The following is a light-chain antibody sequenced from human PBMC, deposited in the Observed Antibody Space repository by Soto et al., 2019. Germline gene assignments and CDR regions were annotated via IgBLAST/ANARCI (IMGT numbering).Light chain of an antibody. CDR1: SSNVGSNV. J-gene: IGLJ2*01. V-gene: IGLV1-44*01. CDR3: AAWDGNLNGRV. Sequence: QSVLTQPPSASGTPGQRVTISCSGSSSNVGSNVVNWYQQLPGTAPKLLIYSTNHRPSGVPDRFSGSKSGTSASLAIGGLQSEDEADYYCAAWDGNLNGRVFGGGTKLTVL. CDR2: STN.